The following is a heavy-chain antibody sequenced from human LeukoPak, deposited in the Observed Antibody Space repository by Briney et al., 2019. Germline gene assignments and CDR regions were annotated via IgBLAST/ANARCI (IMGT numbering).Heavy chain of an antibody. CDR1: GYTFTSNY. CDR3: ARDIRPDYYGSGSYSLGY. D-gene: IGHD3-10*01. Sequence: ASVKVSCKAFGYTFTSNYMHWVRQAPGQGPEWMGVISPSGGSTTYAQKFQGRVTLTRDMSTSTDYMELSSLRSEDTAVYYCARDIRPDYYGSGSYSLGYWGQGTLVTVSS. V-gene: IGHV1-46*01. J-gene: IGHJ4*02. CDR2: ISPSGGST.